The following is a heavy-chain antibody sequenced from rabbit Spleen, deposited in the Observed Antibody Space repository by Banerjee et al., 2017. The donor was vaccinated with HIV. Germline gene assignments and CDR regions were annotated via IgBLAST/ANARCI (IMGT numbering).Heavy chain of an antibody. CDR2: IYVGSGGSA. CDR1: GFSFSSNYY. D-gene: IGHD7-1*01. J-gene: IGHJ4*01. V-gene: IGHV1S40*01. Sequence: QSLEESGGDLVKPGASLTLTCTASGFSFSSNYYMCWVRQAPGKGLEWIACIYVGSGGSAYYASWAKGRFTISKTSSTTVTLQMTSLTAADTATYFCARGYTGYIDYSWITTPTYFNFWGQGTLVTVS. CDR3: ARGYTGYIDYSWITTPTYFNF.